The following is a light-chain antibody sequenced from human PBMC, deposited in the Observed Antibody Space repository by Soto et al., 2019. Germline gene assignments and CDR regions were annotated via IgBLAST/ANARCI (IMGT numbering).Light chain of an antibody. CDR3: SSYTSSSTVIV. J-gene: IGLJ2*01. CDR1: SSHVGGYNY. Sequence: QSVLTQPASVSGSPGQSITISCTGTSSHVGGYNYVSWYQQHPARAPKLMIYDVSDRPSGVSNRFSGSKSGNTASLTISGLQAEDEADYYCSSYTSSSTVIVFGGGTKLTVL. CDR2: DVS. V-gene: IGLV2-14*01.